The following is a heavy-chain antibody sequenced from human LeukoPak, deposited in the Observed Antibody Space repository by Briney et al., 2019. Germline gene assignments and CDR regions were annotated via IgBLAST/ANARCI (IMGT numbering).Heavy chain of an antibody. D-gene: IGHD3-22*01. CDR1: GYTFTSYY. Sequence: ASVKVSCKASGYTFTSYYMHWVRQAPGQGLEWMGIINPSGGSTSYAQKFQGRVTMTRDTSTSTVYMELSSLRSEDTAVYYCATGGHYYDSSGYIIDYWGQGTLVTVSS. J-gene: IGHJ4*02. V-gene: IGHV1-46*01. CDR3: ATGGHYYDSSGYIIDY. CDR2: INPSGGST.